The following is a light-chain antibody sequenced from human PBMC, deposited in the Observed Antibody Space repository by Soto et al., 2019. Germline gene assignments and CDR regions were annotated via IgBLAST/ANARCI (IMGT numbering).Light chain of an antibody. J-gene: IGLJ2*01. V-gene: IGLV2-23*01. CDR1: RSDVGGYNL. CDR2: DDN. CDR3: SSYAGRITLV. Sequence: QSGLTQTASVSGSPGQSITMSCTGSRSDVGGYNLVSWYQQHPGKAPKLLISDDNKRPSGVSDRFSGSESGNTASLTISGLQAEDEGDYYCSSYAGRITLVFGGGTKLTVL.